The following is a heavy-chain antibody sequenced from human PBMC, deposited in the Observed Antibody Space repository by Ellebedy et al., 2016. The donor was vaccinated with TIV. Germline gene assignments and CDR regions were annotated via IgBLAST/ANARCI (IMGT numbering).Heavy chain of an antibody. CDR1: GVTFRSYG. J-gene: IGHJ4*02. V-gene: IGHV3-23*01. CDR3: AKVSREDRMVGSNVFDA. CDR2: ISDTGGIT. Sequence: GESLKISCAASGVTFRSYGMSWVRQAPGKGLEWVSSISDTGGITYYADSVRGRFSISRDNSKNTLYLQMKSLRAEDTALYYCAKVSREDRMVGSNVFDAWGQGTLVTVSS. D-gene: IGHD4/OR15-4a*01.